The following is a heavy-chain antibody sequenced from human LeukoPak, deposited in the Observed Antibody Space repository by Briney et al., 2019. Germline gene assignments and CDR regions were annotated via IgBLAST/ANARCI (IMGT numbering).Heavy chain of an antibody. D-gene: IGHD3-10*02. CDR3: ARDFVRGVIFMRRYYFDY. CDR1: GFTFSSYS. V-gene: IGHV3-48*02. CDR2: ISSSSSTI. Sequence: GGSLRLSCAASGFTFSSYSMNWVRQAPGKGLEWVSYISSSSSTIYYADSVKGRFTISRDNAKNSLYLQMNSLRDEDTAVYYCARDFVRGVIFMRRYYFDYWGQGTLVTVSS. J-gene: IGHJ4*02.